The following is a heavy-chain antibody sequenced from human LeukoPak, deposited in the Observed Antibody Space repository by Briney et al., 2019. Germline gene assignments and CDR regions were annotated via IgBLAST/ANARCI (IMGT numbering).Heavy chain of an antibody. D-gene: IGHD6-6*01. J-gene: IGHJ3*02. CDR1: GFTVSSNY. Sequence: PGGSLRLSCAASGFTVSSNYMSWVSQAPGKGLEWVSVIYSGGSTYYADSVKGRFTISRDNSKNTLYLQMNSLRAEDTAVYYCAGISSSFDVYAFDIWGQGTMVTVSS. V-gene: IGHV3-53*01. CDR3: AGISSSFDVYAFDI. CDR2: IYSGGST.